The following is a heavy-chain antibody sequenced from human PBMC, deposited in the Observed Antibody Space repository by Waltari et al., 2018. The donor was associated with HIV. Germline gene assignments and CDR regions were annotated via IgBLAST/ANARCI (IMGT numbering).Heavy chain of an antibody. CDR1: GYTFTNYY. CDR3: ARDKAVGIITSVFNM. CDR2: INPSGGRT. V-gene: IGHV1-46*01. D-gene: IGHD3-3*01. Sequence: QGQLVQSGAEVKKPGASVKVYCKAAGYTFTNYYIHWVQQAHGQGLEWMSRINPSGGRTSHEQKFQGRVSMTRDTSTSTVYMELSSLRSEDTAVYYWARDKAVGIITSVFNMWGQGTMVIVSS. J-gene: IGHJ3*02.